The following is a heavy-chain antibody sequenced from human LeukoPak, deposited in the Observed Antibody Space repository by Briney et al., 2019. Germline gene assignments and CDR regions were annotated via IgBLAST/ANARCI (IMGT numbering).Heavy chain of an antibody. CDR1: GGTITGHY. CDR2: IYYTGTT. CDR3: ARDRSPISQDYYYYGMDV. J-gene: IGHJ6*02. D-gene: IGHD1-26*01. V-gene: IGHV4-59*11. Sequence: SETLSLTCSVSGGTITGHYWSWIRQPPGKGLEWIGYIYYTGTTKYNPSLENRVTISVDTSKNQFSLQLNSVTPEDTAVYYCARDRSPISQDYYYYGMDVWGQGTTVTVSS.